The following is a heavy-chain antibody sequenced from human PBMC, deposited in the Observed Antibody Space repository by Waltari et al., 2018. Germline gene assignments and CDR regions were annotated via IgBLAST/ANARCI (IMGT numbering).Heavy chain of an antibody. J-gene: IGHJ4*02. Sequence: EVQLVESGGGLVQPGGSLKLSWAASGFTFRGSAMLWVRQASGKGLEWVGRIRNKANSYATGYAVSVKGRFTISRDDSKNTAYLEMNSLKTEDTAVYYCSTMGETSGYWGQGTLVTVSS. D-gene: IGHD3-16*01. CDR2: IRNKANSYAT. CDR3: STMGETSGY. V-gene: IGHV3-73*02. CDR1: GFTFRGSA.